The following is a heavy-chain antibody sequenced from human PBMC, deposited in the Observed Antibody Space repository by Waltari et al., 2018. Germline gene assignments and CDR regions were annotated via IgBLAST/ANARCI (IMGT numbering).Heavy chain of an antibody. V-gene: IGHV4-38-2*02. J-gene: IGHJ3*02. Sequence: QVQLQESGPGLVKPSETLSLTCTVSGYSISSGYYWGWLRQPPGKGLEWIGSIYHSGDTYYNTSLNSRITISVDTAKNQISLKLSSVTAADTAVYYCARDFWSGYYKSFAFDIWGQGTMVTVSS. D-gene: IGHD3-3*01. CDR2: IYHSGDT. CDR1: GYSISSGYY. CDR3: ARDFWSGYYKSFAFDI.